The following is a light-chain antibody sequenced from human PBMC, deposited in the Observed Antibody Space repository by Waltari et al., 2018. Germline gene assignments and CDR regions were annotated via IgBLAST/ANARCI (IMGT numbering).Light chain of an antibody. Sequence: DIVMTQSPDSLAVSLGERATINCKSSQSVLYSSNNRNYLAWYQQKPGQSPKLVIYWASTRESGVPDRFSGSGSGTDFTLTISSLQAEDVATYYCQQYDTTPWTFGQGTKVEIK. V-gene: IGKV4-1*01. CDR2: WAS. CDR3: QQYDTTPWT. J-gene: IGKJ1*01. CDR1: QSVLYSSNNRNY.